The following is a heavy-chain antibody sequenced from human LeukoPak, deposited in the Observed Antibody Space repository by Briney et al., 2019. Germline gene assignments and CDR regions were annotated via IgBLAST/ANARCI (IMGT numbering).Heavy chain of an antibody. D-gene: IGHD6-19*01. CDR2: MNPNSGNT. CDR1: GYTFTSYD. J-gene: IGHJ4*02. Sequence: ASVKVSCKASGYTFTSYDINWVRQATGQGLEWMGWMNPNSGNTGYAQKFQGRVTMTRNTPISTAYMELSSLRSEDTAVYYCARGLWGAVAGTGYYFDYWGQGTLVTVSS. CDR3: ARGLWGAVAGTGYYFDY. V-gene: IGHV1-8*01.